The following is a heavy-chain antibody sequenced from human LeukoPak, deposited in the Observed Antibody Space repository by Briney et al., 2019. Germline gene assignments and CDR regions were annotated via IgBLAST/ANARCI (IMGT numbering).Heavy chain of an antibody. V-gene: IGHV3-74*01. CDR3: ARGSYDFWSGYYNGMDV. D-gene: IGHD3-3*01. CDR2: INSDESST. CDR1: GFTFSSYW. J-gene: IGHJ6*02. Sequence: GESLRLSCAASGFTFSSYWMHWVRQAPGKGLVWVSRINSDESSTSYADSVKGRFTISRDNAKNTLYLQMNSLRAEDTAVYYCARGSYDFWSGYYNGMDVWGQGTTVTVSS.